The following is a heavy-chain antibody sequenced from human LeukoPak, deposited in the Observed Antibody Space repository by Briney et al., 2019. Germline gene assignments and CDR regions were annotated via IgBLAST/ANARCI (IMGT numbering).Heavy chain of an antibody. CDR1: GYTFTGYY. CDR3: ARDRYGSGSLGYMDV. D-gene: IGHD3-10*01. CDR2: INPNSGGT. Sequence: ASVKVSCKASGYTFTGYYMHWVRQASGQGLEWKGWINPNSGGTNYAQKFQGRVTMTRDTSISTAYMELSRLRSDDTAVYYCARDRYGSGSLGYMDVWGKGTTVTISS. J-gene: IGHJ6*03. V-gene: IGHV1-2*02.